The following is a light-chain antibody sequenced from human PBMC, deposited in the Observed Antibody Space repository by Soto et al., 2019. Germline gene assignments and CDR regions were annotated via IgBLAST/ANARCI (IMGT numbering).Light chain of an antibody. J-gene: IGKJ2*01. CDR1: QSVSSN. CDR3: QQCNDWPHT. CDR2: SAS. Sequence: EIVMTQSLATLSVSPGESATLSCRASQSVSSNLAWYQQKPGQAPRLLIYSASNRATGIPARFSGRGSATDFTLTISSLQSEDCAVYYCQQCNDWPHTFGQGTRLEIK. V-gene: IGKV3-15*01.